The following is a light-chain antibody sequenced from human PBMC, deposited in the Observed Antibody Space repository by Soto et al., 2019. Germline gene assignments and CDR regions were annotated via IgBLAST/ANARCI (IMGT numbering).Light chain of an antibody. J-gene: IGKJ1*01. CDR3: QQYNRWPWT. CDR1: ETISSN. Sequence: VMTQSPATLSVSPGARATLSCRASETISSNLAWYQQKPGQPPRLLIFGASPRATGVPARCSGGGAGTLFTITISSLQSDDFGVYYWQQYNRWPWTFGQGTIVAIK. V-gene: IGKV3-15*01. CDR2: GAS.